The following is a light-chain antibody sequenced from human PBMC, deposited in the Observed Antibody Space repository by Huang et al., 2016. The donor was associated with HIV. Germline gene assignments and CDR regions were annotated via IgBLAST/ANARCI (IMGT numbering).Light chain of an antibody. CDR3: QQYNDWLSLT. J-gene: IGKJ4*01. CDR1: QTISSN. V-gene: IGKV3-15*01. Sequence: EIVMTQSPATLSVSPGERATLSCRASQTISSNLAWYQQKPGQAPRLLIYGPSTRATGVPVRFSGSGSGTEFTLTISSLQFEDSAVYYCQQYNDWLSLTFGGGTKVGIK. CDR2: GPS.